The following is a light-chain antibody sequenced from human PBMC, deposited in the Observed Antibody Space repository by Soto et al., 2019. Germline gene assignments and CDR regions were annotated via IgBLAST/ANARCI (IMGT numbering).Light chain of an antibody. V-gene: IGLV2-14*01. CDR1: SSDVGGYNY. CDR3: TSYTSSTTRV. Sequence: QSALTQPASVSVSPGQSITISCTGTSSDVGGYNYVSWYHQHPGKAPKLMIYDVSNRPSGVSNRFSGSKSGNTASLTISGLQAEDEADYSCTSYTSSTTRVFGPGPKVTAL. J-gene: IGLJ1*01. CDR2: DVS.